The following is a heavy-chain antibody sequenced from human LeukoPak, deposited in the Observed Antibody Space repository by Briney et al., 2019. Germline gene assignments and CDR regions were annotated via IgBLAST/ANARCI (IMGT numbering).Heavy chain of an antibody. CDR3: AKRGVVIRVILVGFHKEANYFDS. J-gene: IGHJ4*02. D-gene: IGHD3-22*01. CDR2: IWYDGSNK. CDR1: GFTFSSYG. Sequence: GGSLRLSCAASGFTFSSYGMHWVRQAPGKGLEWVAVIWYDGSNKYYADSVKGRFTISRDNSKNTLYLQMNSLRAEDTAVYFCAKRGVVIRVILVGFHKEANYFDSWGQGVLVTVSS. V-gene: IGHV3-33*06.